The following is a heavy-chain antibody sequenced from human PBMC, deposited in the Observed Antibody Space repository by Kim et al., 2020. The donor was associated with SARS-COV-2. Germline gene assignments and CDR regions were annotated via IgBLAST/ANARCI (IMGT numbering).Heavy chain of an antibody. J-gene: IGHJ4*02. CDR3: ARDRGIQLWLGDY. D-gene: IGHD5-18*01. V-gene: IGHV1-3*01. Sequence: SQKLQGRDTITRDTAASTAYMELSSLRSEDTAVYYCARDRGIQLWLGDYWGQGTLVTVSS.